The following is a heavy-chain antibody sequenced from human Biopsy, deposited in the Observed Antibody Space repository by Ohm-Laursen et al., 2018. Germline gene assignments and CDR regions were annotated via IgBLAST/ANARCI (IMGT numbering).Heavy chain of an antibody. D-gene: IGHD2-2*01. CDR3: ARDSSRRAREGGMDV. V-gene: IGHV3-21*01. CDR2: ISETSSHI. Sequence: SLRLSCSASGFSVSSYDMNWVRQAPGKGMEWVSYISETSSHIYDADSVRGRLTVARDIAKNSLYLQLNSLRAEDTAVYYCARDSSRRAREGGMDVWGQGTTVTVSS. CDR1: GFSVSSYD. J-gene: IGHJ6*02.